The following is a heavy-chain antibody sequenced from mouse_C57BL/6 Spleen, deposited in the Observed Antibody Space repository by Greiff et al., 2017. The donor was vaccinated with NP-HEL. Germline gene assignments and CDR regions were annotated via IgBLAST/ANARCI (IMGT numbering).Heavy chain of an antibody. CDR1: GYSITSGYY. Sequence: EVQLQESGPGLVKPSQSLSLTCSVTGYSITSGYYRNWIRQFPGNKLEWMGYISYDGSNNYNPSLKNRISITRDTSKNQFFLKLNSVTTEDTATYYCARGDWDRYFDYWGQGTTLTVSS. D-gene: IGHD4-1*01. J-gene: IGHJ2*01. CDR3: ARGDWDRYFDY. V-gene: IGHV3-6*01. CDR2: ISYDGSN.